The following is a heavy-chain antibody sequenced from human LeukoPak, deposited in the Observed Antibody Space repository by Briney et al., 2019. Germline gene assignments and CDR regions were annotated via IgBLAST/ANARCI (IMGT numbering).Heavy chain of an antibody. Sequence: SETLSLTCAVYGGSFSGYYWSWIRQPLGKGLEWIGEINHSGSTIYNPSLKSRVTISVDTSKNQFSLKLSSVTAADTAVYYCARGRSYDFWSGHYYMDVWGKGTTVTVSS. V-gene: IGHV4-34*01. CDR3: ARGRSYDFWSGHYYMDV. J-gene: IGHJ6*03. CDR2: INHSGST. D-gene: IGHD3-3*01. CDR1: GGSFSGYY.